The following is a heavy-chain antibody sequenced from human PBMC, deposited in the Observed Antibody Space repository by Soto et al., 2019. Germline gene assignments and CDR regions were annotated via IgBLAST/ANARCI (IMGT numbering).Heavy chain of an antibody. D-gene: IGHD3-22*01. CDR2: ISGGSESL. CDR3: ARAPYYYDSSGYWAY. V-gene: IGHV3-23*01. J-gene: IGHJ4*02. CDR1: GFTFSNYA. Sequence: PGGSLRLSCAASGFTFSNYAMSWVRQAPGKGLEWVSAISGGSESLYFAESVKGRFTVSRDNAKNSLYLQMNSLRAEDTAVYYCARAPYYYDSSGYWAYWGQGTLVTVSS.